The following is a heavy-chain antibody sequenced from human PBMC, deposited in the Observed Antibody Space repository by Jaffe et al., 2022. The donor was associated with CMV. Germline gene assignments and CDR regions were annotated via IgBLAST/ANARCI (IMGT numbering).Heavy chain of an antibody. J-gene: IGHJ6*03. CDR1: GYTFTSYY. V-gene: IGHV1-46*01. D-gene: IGHD4-17*01. CDR3: ARNRDYGGVYYYYYMDV. CDR2: INPSGGST. Sequence: QVQLVQSGAEVKKPGASVKVSCKASGYTFTSYYMHWVRQAPGQGLEWMGIINPSGGSTSYAQKFQGRVTMTRDTSTSTVYMELSSLRSEDTAVYYCARNRDYGGVYYYYYMDVWGKGTTVTVSS.